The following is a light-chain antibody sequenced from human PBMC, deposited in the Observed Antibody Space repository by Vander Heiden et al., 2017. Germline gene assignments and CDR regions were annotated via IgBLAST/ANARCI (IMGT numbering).Light chain of an antibody. J-gene: IGKJ4*01. CDR2: GAS. V-gene: IGKV3-15*01. CDR1: QSIGSG. CDR3: QQYNAWPLT. Sequence: ERVMTQSPATLSVSPGERATLSCRASQSIGSGLAWYQQKPGRAPRLLIYGASTRATGIPTRFSGSGSGTEFTLTISNLQSEDFAVYYCQQYNAWPLTFGGGTKVEI.